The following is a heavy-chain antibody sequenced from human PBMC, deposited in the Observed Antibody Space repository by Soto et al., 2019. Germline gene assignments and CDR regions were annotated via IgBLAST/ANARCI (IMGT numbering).Heavy chain of an antibody. D-gene: IGHD6-19*01. CDR3: ARDRVAGYYYYGMDV. CDR2: IYYSGST. Sequence: QVQLQESGPGLVKPSQTLSLTCTVSGGSISSGGYYWSWIRQHPGKGLEWIGYIYYSGSTYYNPSLKSRVTISVDTSKNQFSLKLSSVTAADTAMYYCARDRVAGYYYYGMDVWGQGTTVTVSS. V-gene: IGHV4-31*03. CDR1: GGSISSGGYY. J-gene: IGHJ6*02.